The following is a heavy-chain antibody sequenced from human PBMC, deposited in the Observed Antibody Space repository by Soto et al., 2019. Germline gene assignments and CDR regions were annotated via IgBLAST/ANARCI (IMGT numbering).Heavy chain of an antibody. V-gene: IGHV1-69*06. J-gene: IGHJ5*02. CDR3: AREWGNQLLSGWFDP. Sequence: QVQLVQSGDEVKKPGSSVKVSCKASGGTFSSYAISWVRQAPGQGLEWVGGIIPIFGTANYAQKFQGRVTITADKSTSTAYMELSSLRSEDTAVYYCAREWGNQLLSGWFDPWGQGTLVTVSS. CDR1: GGTFSSYA. CDR2: IIPIFGTA. D-gene: IGHD2-2*01.